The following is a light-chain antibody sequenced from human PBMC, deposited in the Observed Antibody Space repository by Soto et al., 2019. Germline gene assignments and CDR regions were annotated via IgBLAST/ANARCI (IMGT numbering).Light chain of an antibody. CDR1: SSNIGAPYD. CDR2: GND. Sequence: QSVLTQPPSVSGAPGQRVTISCTGSSSNIGAPYDVHWYQHLPGTAPKLLIYGNDNRPSGVPDRFSGSKSGTSASLAITGLQVEDEADYYCQSYDSSLSGYVIFGGGTKLTVL. J-gene: IGLJ2*01. V-gene: IGLV1-40*01. CDR3: QSYDSSLSGYVI.